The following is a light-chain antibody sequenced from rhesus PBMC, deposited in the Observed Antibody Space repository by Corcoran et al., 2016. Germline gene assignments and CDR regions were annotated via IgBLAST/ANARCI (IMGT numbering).Light chain of an antibody. V-gene: IGKV3S9*01. CDR2: GAS. Sequence: EIVMTQSPATLSLSPGERATLSCRASQSVSSYVAWYQQKPDQAPRLLIYGASSRATGLPDRFRGGGSGTDFTLTISSLEPEDFAVYYCEEYTNWPLTFGGGTKVEIK. J-gene: IGKJ4*01. CDR3: EEYTNWPLT. CDR1: QSVSSY.